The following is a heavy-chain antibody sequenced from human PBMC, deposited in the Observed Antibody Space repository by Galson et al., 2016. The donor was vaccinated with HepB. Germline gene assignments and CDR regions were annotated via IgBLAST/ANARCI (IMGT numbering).Heavy chain of an antibody. D-gene: IGHD1-26*01. J-gene: IGHJ4*02. V-gene: IGHV3-33*08. CDR1: GFTFSSYG. Sequence: SLRHSYRVSGFTFSSYGLHWVGHAPGKGREWEAVIWYDGGENYCEDSVRGRITIPRDNYKNTLYLQMNSLRVEDTAVYSCARASIVGATSGFDFWGQGTLVTVSS. CDR2: IWYDGGEN. CDR3: ARASIVGATSGFDF.